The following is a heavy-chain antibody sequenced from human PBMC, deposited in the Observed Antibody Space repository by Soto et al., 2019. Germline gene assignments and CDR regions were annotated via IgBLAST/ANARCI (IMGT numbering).Heavy chain of an antibody. D-gene: IGHD6-19*01. CDR2: ITSDTATI. CDR3: ARSVAGHFDY. CDR1: GFTFNIYS. J-gene: IGHJ4*02. Sequence: GSLRLSCAASGFTFNIYSMNWVRQAPGKGLEWVSYITSDTATIHYADSVRGRFTISRDNAENSLFLQMNSLRDEDTAAYYCARSVAGHFDYWGQGALVTVS. V-gene: IGHV3-48*02.